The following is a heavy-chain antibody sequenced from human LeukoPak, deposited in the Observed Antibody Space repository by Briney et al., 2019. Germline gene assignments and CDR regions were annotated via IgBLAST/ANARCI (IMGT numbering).Heavy chain of an antibody. CDR2: INSDGSST. D-gene: IGHD6-19*01. J-gene: IGHJ4*02. CDR1: GFTFSSYA. CDR3: AKPSYSSGWYPPWRN. V-gene: IGHV3-74*01. Sequence: GGSLRLSCAASGFTFSSYAMSWVRQAPGKGLVWVSRINSDGSSTSYADSVKGRFTISRDNAKNTLYLQMNSLRAEDTAVYYCAKPSYSSGWYPPWRNWGQGTLVTVSS.